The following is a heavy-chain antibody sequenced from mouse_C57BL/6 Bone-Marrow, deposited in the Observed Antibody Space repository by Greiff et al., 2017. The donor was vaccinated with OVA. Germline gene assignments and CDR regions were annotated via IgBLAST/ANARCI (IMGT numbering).Heavy chain of an antibody. CDR3: AISCYYSNYDDY. D-gene: IGHD2-5*01. J-gene: IGHJ2*01. CDR1: GYAFSSSW. Sequence: VQLVESGPELVKPGASVKISCKASGYAFSSSWMNWVKQRPGKGLEWIGRIYPGDGDTNYNGKFKGKATLTADKSSSTAYMQLSSLTSEDSAVYYCAISCYYSNYDDYWGQGTTLTVSS. V-gene: IGHV1-82*01. CDR2: IYPGDGDT.